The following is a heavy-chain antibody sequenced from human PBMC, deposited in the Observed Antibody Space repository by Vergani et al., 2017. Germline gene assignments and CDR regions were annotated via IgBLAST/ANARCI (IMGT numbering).Heavy chain of an antibody. CDR1: GFTFSSYE. J-gene: IGHJ3*01. CDR3: ARATIFGVVPDAFDL. CDR2: ISSSVSTI. Sequence: HLVASGGGLVQPGGSLRLSCAASGFTFSSYEMNWVRQAPGEGLEWVSYISSSVSTIYYADSVKGRFTISRDNANNSLYLQMTSLRSEDTAVYYCARATIFGVVPDAFDLWGQGTMVTVSS. D-gene: IGHD3-3*01. V-gene: IGHV3-48*03.